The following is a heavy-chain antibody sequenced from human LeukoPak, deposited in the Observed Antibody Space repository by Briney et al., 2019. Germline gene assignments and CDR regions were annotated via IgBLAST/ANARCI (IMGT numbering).Heavy chain of an antibody. Sequence: PGRSLRLSCAASGFTFSSYAMHWVRQAPGKGLEWVSSISSSSSYIYYADSVKGRFTISRDNAKNSLSLQMKSLRAEDTAVYYCVRGEYSYGPLDYYYYMDVWGKGTTVTVSS. CDR3: VRGEYSYGPLDYYYYMDV. CDR1: GFTFSSYA. D-gene: IGHD5-18*01. V-gene: IGHV3-21*01. J-gene: IGHJ6*03. CDR2: ISSSSSYI.